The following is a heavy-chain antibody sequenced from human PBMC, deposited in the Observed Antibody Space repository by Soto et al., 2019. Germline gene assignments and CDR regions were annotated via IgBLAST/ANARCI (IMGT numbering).Heavy chain of an antibody. CDR2: ISAYNGNT. V-gene: IGHV1-18*01. CDR1: GYTFTSYV. Sequence: ASVKVSCKASGYTFTSYVISWVRQAPGQGLEWMGWISAYNGNTNYAQKLQGRVTMTTDTSTSTAYMELRSLRSDDTAVYYRARDPLRQGYCSGGSCYHHAFYIWGQGTMVTVSS. CDR3: ARDPLRQGYCSGGSCYHHAFYI. J-gene: IGHJ3*02. D-gene: IGHD2-15*01.